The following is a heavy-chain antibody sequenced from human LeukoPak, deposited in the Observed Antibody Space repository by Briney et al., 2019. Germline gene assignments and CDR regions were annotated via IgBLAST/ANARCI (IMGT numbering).Heavy chain of an antibody. CDR1: GGSISSSSYY. Sequence: SETLSLTCTVSGGSISSSSYYWGWIRQPPGKGLEWIGSIYYSGSTYYNPSLKSRVTISVDTSKNQFSLKLTSVAAADTAVYYCASYYDFWSGHSEYWGQGTLVTVSS. CDR3: ASYYDFWSGHSEY. CDR2: IYYSGST. J-gene: IGHJ4*02. D-gene: IGHD3-3*01. V-gene: IGHV4-39*01.